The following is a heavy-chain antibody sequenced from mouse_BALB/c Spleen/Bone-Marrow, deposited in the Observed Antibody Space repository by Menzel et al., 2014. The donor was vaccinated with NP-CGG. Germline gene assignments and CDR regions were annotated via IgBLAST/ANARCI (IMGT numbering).Heavy chain of an antibody. CDR3: ARSGGDSMDY. Sequence: QVQLQQSGPELVKAGALAKISCKASGYTFTSYDINWVKQRPGQGLEWIGWIYPGGGSTKYNEKFKGKATLTADKSSSTAYMQLSSLTSENSADYFCARSGGDSMDYWGQGTSVTVSS. D-gene: IGHD2-13*01. CDR2: IYPGGGST. J-gene: IGHJ4*01. V-gene: IGHV1S56*01. CDR1: GYTFTSYD.